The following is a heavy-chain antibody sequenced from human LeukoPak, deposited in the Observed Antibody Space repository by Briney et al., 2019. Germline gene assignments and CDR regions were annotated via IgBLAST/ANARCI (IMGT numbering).Heavy chain of an antibody. CDR3: ARRQGIAYYFDY. J-gene: IGHJ4*02. CDR2: IYYSGSP. Sequence: SETLSLTCTVSGGSISSSSYYWGWIRQPPGKGLEWIGSIYYSGSPYYNPSLKSRVTISVDTSKNQFSLKLSSVTAADTAVYYCARRQGIAYYFDYWGQGTLVTVSS. V-gene: IGHV4-39*01. CDR1: GGSISSSSYY.